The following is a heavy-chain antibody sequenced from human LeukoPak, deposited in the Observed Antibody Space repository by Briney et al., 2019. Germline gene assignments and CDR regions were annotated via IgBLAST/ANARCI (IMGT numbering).Heavy chain of an antibody. D-gene: IGHD2-15*01. CDR1: GYSFTSYW. CDR2: IYPGDSDT. J-gene: IGHJ4*02. Sequence: GESLKISCKGSGYSFTSYWIGWVRQMPGKGLEWMGIIYPGDSDTRYSPSFQGQVTISADKSISTAYLQWSSLKASDTAMYYCARQAGYCSGDSCGAYYFDYWGQGTLVTVSS. V-gene: IGHV5-51*01. CDR3: ARQAGYCSGDSCGAYYFDY.